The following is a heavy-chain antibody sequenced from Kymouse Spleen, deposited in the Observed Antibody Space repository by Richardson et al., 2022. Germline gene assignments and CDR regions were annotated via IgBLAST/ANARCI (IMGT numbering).Heavy chain of an antibody. CDR1: GFTFSSYA. CDR3: AKDDGTTGYYYYYGMDV. D-gene: IGHD1-7*01. CDR2: ISGSGGST. V-gene: IGHV3-23*04. J-gene: IGHJ6*02. Sequence: EVQLVESGGGLVQPGGSLRLSCAASGFTFSSYAMSWVRQAPGKGLEWVSAISGSGGSTYYADSVKGRFTISRDNSKNTLYLQMNSLRAEDTAVYYCAKDDGTTGYYYYYGMDVWGQGTTVTVSS.